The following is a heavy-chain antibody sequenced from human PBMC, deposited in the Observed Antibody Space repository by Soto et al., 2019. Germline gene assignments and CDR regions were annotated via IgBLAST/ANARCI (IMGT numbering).Heavy chain of an antibody. V-gene: IGHV4-34*01. CDR2: INHSGST. D-gene: IGHD6-13*01. Sequence: QVQLQQWGAGLLKPSETLSLTCAVYGGSFSGYYWSWIRQPPGKGLEWIGEINHSGSTNYIPSLKSRVTISVDTSKNQFSLKLSSVTAADTAVYYCASDGGEAAAGTRVGYWGQGTLVTVSS. J-gene: IGHJ4*02. CDR3: ASDGGEAAAGTRVGY. CDR1: GGSFSGYY.